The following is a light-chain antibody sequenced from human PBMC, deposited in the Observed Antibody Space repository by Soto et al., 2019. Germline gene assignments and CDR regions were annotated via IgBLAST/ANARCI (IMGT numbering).Light chain of an antibody. J-gene: IGKJ1*01. CDR2: ATS. Sequence: EVVLTQSPATLSLSPGEGATLSCRASQSIGNYLAWYQQKPGQAPRLLIYATSNRATGIPARFSGSGSGTDFTLTISSLEPEDFAVYYCQQYGSSPPWTFGQGTKVEIK. V-gene: IGKV3-11*01. CDR3: QQYGSSPPWT. CDR1: QSIGNY.